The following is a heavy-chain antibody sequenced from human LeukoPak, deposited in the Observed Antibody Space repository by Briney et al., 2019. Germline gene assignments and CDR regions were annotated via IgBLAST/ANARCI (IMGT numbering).Heavy chain of an antibody. CDR1: GGTFSSYA. CDR2: IIPIFGTA. J-gene: IGHJ4*02. Sequence: SVKVSCKASGGTFSSYAISWVRQAPGQGLEWMGGIIPIFGTANYAQKFQGRVTITADESTSTAYMELSSLRSEDTAVYYCATSYYYDSSDYYRIDYWGQGTLVTVSS. D-gene: IGHD3-22*01. V-gene: IGHV1-69*13. CDR3: ATSYYYDSSDYYRIDY.